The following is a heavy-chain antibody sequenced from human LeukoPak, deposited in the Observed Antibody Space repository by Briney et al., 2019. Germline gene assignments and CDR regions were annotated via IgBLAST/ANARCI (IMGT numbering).Heavy chain of an antibody. CDR2: IIPIFGTA. Sequence: SVKVSCKASGYTFTSYGISWVRQAPGQGLEWMGGIIPIFGTANYAQKFQGRVTITADESTSTAYMELSSLRSEDTAVYYCARDTHGYYYYMDVWGKGTTVTVSS. J-gene: IGHJ6*03. CDR1: GYTFTSYG. CDR3: ARDTHGYYYYMDV. V-gene: IGHV1-69*13.